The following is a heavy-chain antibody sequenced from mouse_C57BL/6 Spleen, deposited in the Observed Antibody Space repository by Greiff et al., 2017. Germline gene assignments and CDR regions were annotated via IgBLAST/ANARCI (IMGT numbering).Heavy chain of an antibody. Sequence: VQLKQSGPELVKPGASVKISCKASGYSFTGYYMNWVKQSPEKSLEWIGEINPSTGGTTYNQKFKAKATLTVDKSSSTAYMQLKSLTSEDSAVYYCARSAQATYYYAMDYWGQGTSVTVSS. D-gene: IGHD3-2*02. CDR2: INPSTGGT. CDR3: ARSAQATYYYAMDY. J-gene: IGHJ4*01. CDR1: GYSFTGYY. V-gene: IGHV1-42*01.